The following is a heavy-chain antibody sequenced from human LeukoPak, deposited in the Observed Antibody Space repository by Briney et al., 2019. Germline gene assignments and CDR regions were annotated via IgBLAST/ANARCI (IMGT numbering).Heavy chain of an antibody. D-gene: IGHD5-24*01. Sequence: SETLSLTCTVSSGSISSGGYYWSWIRQHPGKGLEWIGYIYYSGSTYYNPSLKSRVTISVDTSKNQFSLKLSSVTAADTAVYYCARTGVEMATITYWYFDLWGRGTLVTVSS. CDR3: ARTGVEMATITYWYFDL. CDR2: IYYSGST. J-gene: IGHJ2*01. V-gene: IGHV4-31*03. CDR1: SGSISSGGYY.